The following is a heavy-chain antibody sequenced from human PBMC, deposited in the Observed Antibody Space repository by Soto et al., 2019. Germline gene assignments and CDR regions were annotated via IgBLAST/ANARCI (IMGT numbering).Heavy chain of an antibody. V-gene: IGHV4-31*03. J-gene: IGHJ6*02. CDR2: IYYSGST. CDR1: GGSISSGGYY. Sequence: LSLTCTVSGGSISSGGYYWSWIRQHPGKGLEWIGYIYYSGSTYYNPSLKSRVTISVDTSKNQFSLKLSSVTAADTAVYYCARDGLDGLDVWGQGTTVTVSS. CDR3: ARDGLDGLDV. D-gene: IGHD2-2*03.